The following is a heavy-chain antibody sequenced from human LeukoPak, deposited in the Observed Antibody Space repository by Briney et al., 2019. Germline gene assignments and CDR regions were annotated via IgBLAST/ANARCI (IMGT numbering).Heavy chain of an antibody. CDR2: INPSGGST. V-gene: IGHV1-46*01. D-gene: IGHD3-10*01. CDR3: GSYYYGSGTYSIDH. CDR1: GYTFTSYY. J-gene: IGHJ4*02. Sequence: ASAKVSCKASGYTFTSYYIHWVRQAPGQGLEWMGIINPSGGSTSYAQKFQGRATMTRDTSTSTVYMELSSLRSEDTAVYYCGSYYYGSGTYSIDHWGQGTLVTVSS.